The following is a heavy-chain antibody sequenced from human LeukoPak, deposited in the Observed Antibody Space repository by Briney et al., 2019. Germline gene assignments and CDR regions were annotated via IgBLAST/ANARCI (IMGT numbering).Heavy chain of an antibody. J-gene: IGHJ4*02. Sequence: GGSLRLSCAASGFTVSSNYMSWVRQAPGKGLEWVSGISGSGGSTYYADSVKGRFPISRDNSKNTLYLQMNSLRAEDTAVYYCAKEGDFYDILTDYWGQGTLVTVSS. CDR2: ISGSGGST. CDR1: GFTVSSNY. D-gene: IGHD3-9*01. V-gene: IGHV3-23*01. CDR3: AKEGDFYDILTDY.